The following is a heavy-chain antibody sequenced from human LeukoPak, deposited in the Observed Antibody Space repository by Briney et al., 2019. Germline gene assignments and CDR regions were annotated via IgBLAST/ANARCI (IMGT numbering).Heavy chain of an antibody. V-gene: IGHV3-23*01. D-gene: IGHD6-13*01. CDR1: GITLSNYG. CDR3: ARDEAAGLDY. J-gene: IGHJ4*02. Sequence: AGGSLRLSCAVSGITLSNYGMSWVRQAPGKGLEWVAGISDRGSRTNYADSVKGRFTISRHNSKNTLYLQMNSLRAEDTAVYYCARDEAAGLDYWGQGTLVTVSS. CDR2: ISDRGSRT.